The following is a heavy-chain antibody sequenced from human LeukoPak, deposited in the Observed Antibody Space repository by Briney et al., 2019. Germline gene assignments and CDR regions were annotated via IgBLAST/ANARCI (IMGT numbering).Heavy chain of an antibody. Sequence: SGTLSLTCTVSGGSISSYYWSWIRQPPGKGLEWIGYIYYSGSTNYNPSLKSRVTISVDTSKNQFSLKLSSVTAADTAVYYCAGILLWFGEEAFDIWGQGTMVTVPS. J-gene: IGHJ3*02. CDR2: IYYSGST. D-gene: IGHD3-10*01. V-gene: IGHV4-59*01. CDR3: AGILLWFGEEAFDI. CDR1: GGSISSYY.